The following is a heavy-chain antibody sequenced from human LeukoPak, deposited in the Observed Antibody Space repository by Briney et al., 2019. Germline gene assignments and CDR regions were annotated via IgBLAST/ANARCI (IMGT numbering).Heavy chain of an antibody. D-gene: IGHD5-24*01. V-gene: IGHV1-2*02. CDR2: INPNSGGT. Sequence: GASVKVSCKASGHTFTGYYIHWVRQAPGQGLEWMGWINPNSGGTNYAQKLQGRVTMTTDTSTSTAYMELRSLRSDDTAVYYCARDGATGLQRWLQSGDYWGQGTLVTVSS. CDR1: GHTFTGYY. CDR3: ARDGATGLQRWLQSGDY. J-gene: IGHJ4*02.